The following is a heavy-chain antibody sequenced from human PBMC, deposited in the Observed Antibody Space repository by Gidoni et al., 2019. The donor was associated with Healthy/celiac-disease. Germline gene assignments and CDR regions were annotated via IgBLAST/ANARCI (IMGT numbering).Heavy chain of an antibody. Sequence: QLQLQESGPGLVKPSETLSLTCTVSGGSISSSSYYWGWIRQPPGKGLEWIGSIYSSGSTYYNPSLKSRVTISVDTSKNQFSLKLSSVTAADTAVYYCASWGGLYYYYGMDVWGQGTTVTVSS. V-gene: IGHV4-39*01. J-gene: IGHJ6*02. D-gene: IGHD2-21*01. CDR2: IYSSGST. CDR3: ASWGGLYYYYGMDV. CDR1: GGSISSSSYY.